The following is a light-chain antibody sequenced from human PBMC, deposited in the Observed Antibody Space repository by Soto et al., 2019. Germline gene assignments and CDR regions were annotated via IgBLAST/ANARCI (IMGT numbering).Light chain of an antibody. CDR2: EVS. CDR1: SSDVGAYNY. Sequence: QSVLTQPPSASGSPGQSVTIPCTGTSSDVGAYNYVSWYQQHPGKAPKLVIYEVSKRPSGVPDRFSGSKSGNTASLTVSGLQGEDDADYYCASHAGSNAVFVTGTKVTVL. CDR3: ASHAGSNAV. J-gene: IGLJ1*01. V-gene: IGLV2-8*01.